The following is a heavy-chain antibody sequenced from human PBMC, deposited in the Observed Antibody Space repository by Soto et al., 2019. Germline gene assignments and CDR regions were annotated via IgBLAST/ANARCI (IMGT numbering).Heavy chain of an antibody. Sequence: GGSLRFSCAASRSTFSNAWMSWVRQAPGKGLEWVGRIKSKTDGGTTDYAAPVKGRFTISRDNSKNTLLLQMNSLGAEDTAVYYCATDSNKYSSSLRGRYFDYWGQGIGVTVSS. J-gene: IGHJ4*02. D-gene: IGHD4-4*01. CDR3: ATDSNKYSSSLRGRYFDY. V-gene: IGHV3-15*01. CDR2: IKSKTDGGTT. CDR1: RSTFSNAW.